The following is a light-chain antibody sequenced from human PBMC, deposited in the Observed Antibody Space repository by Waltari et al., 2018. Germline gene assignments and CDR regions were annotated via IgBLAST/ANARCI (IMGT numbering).Light chain of an antibody. V-gene: IGLV3-1*01. J-gene: IGLJ2*01. Sequence: SYELTQPPSVYVSPGQTASITCSGDKLGEKSASWYQQRPGQSPVLVIYQDNQRPSGIPEPFSGSNSGTTATLTISGTQAMDEADYYCPAWDGTTAGVLFGGGNKLTVL. CDR2: QDN. CDR3: PAWDGTTAGVL. CDR1: KLGEKS.